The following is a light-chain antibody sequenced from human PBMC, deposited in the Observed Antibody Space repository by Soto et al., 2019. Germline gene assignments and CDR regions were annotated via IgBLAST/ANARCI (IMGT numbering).Light chain of an antibody. CDR1: QDISDY. Sequence: DIQMTQSPSSLSASVGDRVTITCQASQDISDYLNWYHQKPGKAPKFLIYDASYLETGIPSRFSGSVSGTDFTFTISSLQPEDIGTYYCQQYQSLPFTFGPGTTVDIK. J-gene: IGKJ3*01. CDR3: QQYQSLPFT. CDR2: DAS. V-gene: IGKV1-33*01.